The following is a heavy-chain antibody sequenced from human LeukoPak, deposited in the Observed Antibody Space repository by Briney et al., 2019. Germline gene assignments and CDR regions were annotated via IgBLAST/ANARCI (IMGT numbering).Heavy chain of an antibody. CDR1: GGTFSSYE. CDR3: ATASQSIVLMVYAKGGAFDI. CDR2: IIPIFGTA. V-gene: IGHV1-69*06. Sequence: SVKVSCKASGGTFSSYEISWVRQAPGQGLEWMGGIIPIFGTANYAQKFQGRVTITADKSTSTAYMELSSLRSEDTAVYYCATASQSIVLMVYAKGGAFDIWGQGTMVTVSS. J-gene: IGHJ3*02. D-gene: IGHD2-8*01.